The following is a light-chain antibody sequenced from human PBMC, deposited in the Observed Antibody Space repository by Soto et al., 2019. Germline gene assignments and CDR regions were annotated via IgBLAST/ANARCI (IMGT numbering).Light chain of an antibody. CDR1: NIRSKS. V-gene: IGLV3-21*04. Sequence: SYELTQPPSVSVAPGKTARITCGGNNIRSKSVHWYQQKPGQAPVLVIYYDSDRPSGIPERFSGSNSGNTATLTISRVEAGDGADYYCQVWDSSSDHRVVFGGGTKLTVL. CDR3: QVWDSSSDHRVV. CDR2: YDS. J-gene: IGLJ2*01.